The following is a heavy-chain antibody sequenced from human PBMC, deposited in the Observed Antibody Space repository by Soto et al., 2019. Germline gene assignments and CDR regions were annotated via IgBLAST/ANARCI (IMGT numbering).Heavy chain of an antibody. J-gene: IGHJ5*02. CDR1: GGSISNYY. CDR3: ARGGIAAAGKVVRWFDP. V-gene: IGHV4-59*01. CDR2: IYSSGST. Sequence: SETLSLTCTVSGGSISNYYWNWIRQSPGKGLEWIGYIYSSGSTHYNPSLQNRVTISIDTSKNQVNSVTAADTAVYYCARGGIAAAGKVVRWFDPWGQGTLVTVSS. D-gene: IGHD6-13*01.